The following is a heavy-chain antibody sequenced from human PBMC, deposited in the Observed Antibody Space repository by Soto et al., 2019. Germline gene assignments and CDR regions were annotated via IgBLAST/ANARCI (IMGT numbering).Heavy chain of an antibody. CDR2: VNPILGMS. J-gene: IGHJ4*02. V-gene: IGHV1-69*02. CDR1: GDTFSFYT. D-gene: IGHD3-10*01. CDR3: ATSYGSGYRAFDY. Sequence: QVQMVQSGAEVKKPGSSEKVSCKASGDTFSFYTINWVRQAPGLGLEWMGRVNPILGMSNYAQKFQGRVTMTADKSTSTAYMELRSLRSEDTAFYYCATSYGSGYRAFDYWGQGALVTVSS.